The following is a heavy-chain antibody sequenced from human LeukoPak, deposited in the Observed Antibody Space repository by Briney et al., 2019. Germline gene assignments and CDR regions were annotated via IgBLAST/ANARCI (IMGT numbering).Heavy chain of an antibody. V-gene: IGHV4-38-2*01. D-gene: IGHD5-12*01. Sequence: SETLSLTCAVSDYSISSGYYWGWIRQPPGKGLEWIGSIYHSGSDYYNPSLKSRVTISVDTSKNQFSLKLSSVTAADTAVYYCARVWGYSYGYFDYWGQRSLVTVSS. CDR1: DYSISSGYY. CDR3: ARVWGYSYGYFDY. CDR2: IYHSGSD. J-gene: IGHJ4*02.